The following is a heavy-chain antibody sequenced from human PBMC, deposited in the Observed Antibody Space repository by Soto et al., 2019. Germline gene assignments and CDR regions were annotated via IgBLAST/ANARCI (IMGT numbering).Heavy chain of an antibody. V-gene: IGHV5-10-1*01. D-gene: IGHD1-1*01. CDR3: ASTWRVNHGMDG. J-gene: IGHJ6*04. Sequence: PGESLKISCKGSGYSFTSYWISWVRQMPGKGLEWMGRIDPSDSYTNYSPSFQGHVTISAAKSISTAYLQWSSLKASDTAMYDGASTWRVNHGMDGCGKGTTVPVDS. CDR1: GYSFTSYW. CDR2: IDPSDSYT.